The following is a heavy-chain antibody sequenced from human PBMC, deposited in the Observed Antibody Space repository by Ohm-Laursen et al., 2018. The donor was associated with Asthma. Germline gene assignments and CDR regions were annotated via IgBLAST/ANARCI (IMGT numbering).Heavy chain of an antibody. CDR1: GGSISSYY. D-gene: IGHD2-2*01. CDR3: ARDTVVPAAMSWNWFDP. V-gene: IGHV4-59*01. J-gene: IGHJ5*02. Sequence: SDTLSLTCTVSGGSISSYYWSWIRQPPGKGLEWIGYIYYSGSTNYNPSLKSRVTISVDTSKNQFSLKLSSVTAADTAVYYCARDTVVPAAMSWNWFDPWGQGTLVTVSS. CDR2: IYYSGST.